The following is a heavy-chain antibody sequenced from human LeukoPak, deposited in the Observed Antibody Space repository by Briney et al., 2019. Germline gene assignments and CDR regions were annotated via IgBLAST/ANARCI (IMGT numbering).Heavy chain of an antibody. D-gene: IGHD2-15*01. V-gene: IGHV4-31*03. J-gene: IGHJ5*02. CDR1: GCSISSYGYY. CDR3: ARGGYCSGGSCATGQWFDP. CDR2: IYYSGNT. Sequence: SETLSLTCTVSGCSISSYGYYWIWIRQHPGKGLEWIRYIYYSGNTYYNPSLKSRVTISVDTSKNKFSLKLSSVTAADTAVYYCARGGYCSGGSCATGQWFDPWGQGTLVTVSS.